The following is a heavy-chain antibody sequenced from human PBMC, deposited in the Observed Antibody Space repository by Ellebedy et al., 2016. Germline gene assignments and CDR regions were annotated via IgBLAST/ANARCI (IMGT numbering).Heavy chain of an antibody. CDR3: ARGIAARMYYFDY. Sequence: SETLSLXXTVSGASMSSSDYYWAWIRQPPGKGLEWMGSINNGGLTFYNPSLKCRITKSVDTSENQFSLKLSSVTAADTAVYYCARGIAARMYYFDYWGQGTLVTVSS. D-gene: IGHD6-6*01. CDR1: GASMSSSDYY. V-gene: IGHV4-39*01. CDR2: INNGGLT. J-gene: IGHJ4*02.